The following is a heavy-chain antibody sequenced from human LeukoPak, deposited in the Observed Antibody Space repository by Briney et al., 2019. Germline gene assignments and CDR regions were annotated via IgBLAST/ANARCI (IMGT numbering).Heavy chain of an antibody. D-gene: IGHD6-25*01. V-gene: IGHV1-2*02. CDR2: INPNTGAT. J-gene: IGHJ4*02. CDR1: GYTFTGYY. Sequence: ASVKVSCKASGYTFTGYYMHWVRQAPGQGLVWMGWINPNTGATNYAQKFQGRVTMTTDTSISTAYMELSRLRSDDTAVYYCVTLLSNAAFDYWGQGTLVTVSS. CDR3: VTLLSNAAFDY.